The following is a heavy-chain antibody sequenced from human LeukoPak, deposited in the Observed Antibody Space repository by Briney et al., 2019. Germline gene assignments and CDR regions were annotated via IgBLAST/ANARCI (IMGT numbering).Heavy chain of an antibody. CDR3: ATYSSSWYWYFDL. J-gene: IGHJ2*01. V-gene: IGHV4-59*01. CDR2: IYYSGST. D-gene: IGHD6-13*01. Sequence: SETLSLTCTVSGGSISSYYWSWIRQPPGKGLEWIGYIYYSGSTSYNPSLKSRVTISVDTSKKQFSLKLSSVTAADTAVYYCATYSSSWYWYFDLWGRGTLVTVSS. CDR1: GGSISSYY.